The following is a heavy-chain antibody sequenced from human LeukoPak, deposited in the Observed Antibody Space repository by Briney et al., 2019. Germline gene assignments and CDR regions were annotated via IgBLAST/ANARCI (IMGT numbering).Heavy chain of an antibody. D-gene: IGHD2-21*01. CDR1: GFTFEDYA. V-gene: IGHV3-9*01. CDR2: ISWNSGTI. CDR3: ARERGVSHPFDY. J-gene: IGHJ4*02. Sequence: QSGGSLRLSCGASGFTFEDYAMHWVRQAPGKGLEWVSNISWNSGTIGYADSIKGRFTISRDNAKKSLYLQMNNLRAEDTALYYCARERGVSHPFDYWGQGTLVTVSS.